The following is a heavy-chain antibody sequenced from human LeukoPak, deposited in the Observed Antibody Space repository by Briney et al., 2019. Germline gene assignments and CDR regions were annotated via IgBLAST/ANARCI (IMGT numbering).Heavy chain of an antibody. D-gene: IGHD3-10*01. CDR1: GGSISSYY. CDR2: IYTIGSP. J-gene: IGHJ4*02. CDR3: ARGRSATMFDY. V-gene: IGHV4-4*07. Sequence: PSETLSLTCTVSGGSISSYYWSWIRQPAGKGLEWIGRIYTIGSPNYNPSLKSRVTMSVDTSKNQFSLKLRSMTAADTALYYCARGRSATMFDYWGQGTLVTVSS.